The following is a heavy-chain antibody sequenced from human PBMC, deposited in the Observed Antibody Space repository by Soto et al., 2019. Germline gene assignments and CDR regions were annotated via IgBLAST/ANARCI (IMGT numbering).Heavy chain of an antibody. D-gene: IGHD3-16*01. CDR3: ARLGAFNYYGMDV. Sequence: GESLKISCKGSGYSFTSYWIGWVRQMPGKGLEWMGIIYPGDSDTRYSPSSQGQVTTSADKSISTAYLQWSSLKASDTAMYYCARLGAFNYYGMDVWGQGTTVTVSS. CDR2: IYPGDSDT. CDR1: GYSFTSYW. J-gene: IGHJ6*02. V-gene: IGHV5-51*01.